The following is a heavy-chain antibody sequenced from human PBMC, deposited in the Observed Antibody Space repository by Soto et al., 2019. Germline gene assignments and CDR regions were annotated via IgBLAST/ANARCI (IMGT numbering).Heavy chain of an antibody. Sequence: EVQLVESGGDLVQRGGSLRLSCVASGFTFSVYSMNWVRQARGKGLEWFSYITSDTKTIKYADSVKGRFTISRDNAKNSVYLKMNSLRDEDTAVYYCARSVEGHFDYWGQGTVVTVSS. CDR1: GFTFSVYS. CDR2: ITSDTKTI. D-gene: IGHD6-19*01. J-gene: IGHJ4*02. CDR3: ARSVEGHFDY. V-gene: IGHV3-48*02.